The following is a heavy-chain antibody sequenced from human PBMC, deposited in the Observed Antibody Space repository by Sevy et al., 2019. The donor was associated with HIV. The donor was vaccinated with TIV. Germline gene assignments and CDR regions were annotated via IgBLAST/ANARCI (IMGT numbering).Heavy chain of an antibody. CDR2: MNPNSGNT. CDR3: ARGTVLLGIVVVPAARGWFDP. D-gene: IGHD2-2*03. CDR1: GYTFTNYD. J-gene: IGHJ5*02. Sequence: ASVKVSCKASGYTFTNYDINWVRQATGQGLEWMGWMNPNSGNTGYALKFQGRVTMTRNTSISTAYMELSSLRSEDTAVYYCARGTVLLGIVVVPAARGWFDPWGQGTLVTVSS. V-gene: IGHV1-8*01.